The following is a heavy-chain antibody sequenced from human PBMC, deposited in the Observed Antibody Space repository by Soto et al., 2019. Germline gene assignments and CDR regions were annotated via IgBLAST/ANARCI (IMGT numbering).Heavy chain of an antibody. CDR2: IHGSGAIT. Sequence: LRLSCAASGLTFSRFAMSWVRQAPGKGLEWVATIHGSGAITNYADSVRGRFTISRDNSKDTMYLQLNTLRVEDTAVYYCAKDKGPVSYTNWCVDVWGRGTRVTVS. CDR1: GLTFSRFA. J-gene: IGHJ2*01. D-gene: IGHD3-10*01. CDR3: AKDKGPVSYTNWCVDV. V-gene: IGHV3-23*01.